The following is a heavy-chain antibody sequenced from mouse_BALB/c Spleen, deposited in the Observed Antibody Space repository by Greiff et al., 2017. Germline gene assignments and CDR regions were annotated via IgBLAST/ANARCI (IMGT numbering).Heavy chain of an antibody. J-gene: IGHJ3*01. D-gene: IGHD1-1*01. CDR1: GFTFSSYA. CDR3: ARGEDYYYGSSPFAY. V-gene: IGHV5-6-5*01. CDR2: ISSGGST. Sequence: EVKLMESGGGLVKPGGSLKLSCAASGFTFSSYAMSWVRQTPEKRLEWVASISSGGSTYYPDSVKGRFTISRDNARNILYLQMSSLRSEDTAMYYCARGEDYYYGSSPFAYWGQGTLVTVSA.